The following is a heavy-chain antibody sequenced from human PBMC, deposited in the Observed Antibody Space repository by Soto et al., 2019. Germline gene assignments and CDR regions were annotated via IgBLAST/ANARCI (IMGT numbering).Heavy chain of an antibody. V-gene: IGHV4-59*01. CDR1: GGSISSYY. Sequence: SETLSLTCTVSGGSISSYYWSWIRQPPGKGLEWIGYIYYSGSTNYNPSLKGRVTISVDTSKNQFSLKLSSVTAADTAVYYCARAEYSSSSRDYYYYGMDVWGQGTTVTVS. D-gene: IGHD6-6*01. CDR3: ARAEYSSSSRDYYYYGMDV. CDR2: IYYSGST. J-gene: IGHJ6*02.